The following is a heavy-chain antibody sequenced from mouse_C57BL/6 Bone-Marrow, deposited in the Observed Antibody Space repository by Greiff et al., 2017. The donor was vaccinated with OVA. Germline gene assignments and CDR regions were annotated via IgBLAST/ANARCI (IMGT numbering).Heavy chain of an antibody. Sequence: EVQLVESGGGLVQPGGSLSLSCAASGFTFTDYYMSWVRQPPGKALEWLGFIRNKANGYTTEYSASVKGRFTISRDNSQSILYLQMNALRAEDSATYYCARYGNWNWDFDVWGTGTTVTAAS. V-gene: IGHV7-3*01. CDR3: ARYGNWNWDFDV. CDR1: GFTFTDYY. CDR2: IRNKANGYTT. J-gene: IGHJ1*03. D-gene: IGHD4-1*01.